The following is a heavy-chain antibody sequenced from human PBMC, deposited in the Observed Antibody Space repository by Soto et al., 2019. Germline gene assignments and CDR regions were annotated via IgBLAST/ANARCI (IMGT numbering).Heavy chain of an antibody. V-gene: IGHV3-48*01. Sequence: PGGPLRLSWRASGFRLRSYDKTWGRQVRGKGPEWVSYFSSGSGTINYAASVKGRFTISRDNAKNSLYLQMNSLRAEDTAVYYFARAKTGQNKPYDSSGYHCDYWGQGTLVTVSS. CDR3: ARAKTGQNKPYDSSGYHCDY. CDR2: FSSGSGTI. J-gene: IGHJ4*02. CDR1: GFRLRSYD. D-gene: IGHD3-22*01.